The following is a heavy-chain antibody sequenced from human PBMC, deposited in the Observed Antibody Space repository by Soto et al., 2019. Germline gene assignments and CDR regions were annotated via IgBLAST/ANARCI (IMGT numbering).Heavy chain of an antibody. D-gene: IGHD2-15*01. CDR3: ASAKGVYSGLPYY. Sequence: ASVKVSCKASGYTFTSYAMHWVRQAPGQRLEWMGWINAGNGNTNYSQKFQGRVTMTRDTSASTASMELSSLSSEATAVYYCASAKGVYSGLPYYWGQGTLVTVSS. J-gene: IGHJ4*02. CDR2: INAGNGNT. CDR1: GYTFTSYA. V-gene: IGHV1-3*01.